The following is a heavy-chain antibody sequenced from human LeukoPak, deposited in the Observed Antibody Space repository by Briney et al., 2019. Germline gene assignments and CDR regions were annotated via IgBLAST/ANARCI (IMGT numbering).Heavy chain of an antibody. Sequence: SETLSLTCTVSGSSMSSYYWSWIRQPPGKGLEWIGYIYYSGSTNYNPSLKSRVTISVDTSKNQFSLKLSSVTAADTAVYYCARGDCSSTSCYIGDWFDPWGQGTLVTVSS. CDR2: IYYSGST. CDR3: ARGDCSSTSCYIGDWFDP. V-gene: IGHV4-59*01. J-gene: IGHJ5*02. D-gene: IGHD2-2*02. CDR1: GSSMSSYY.